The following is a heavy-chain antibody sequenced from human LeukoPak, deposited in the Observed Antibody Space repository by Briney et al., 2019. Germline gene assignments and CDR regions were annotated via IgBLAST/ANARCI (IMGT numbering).Heavy chain of an antibody. CDR2: IYYNGNT. Sequence: PSETLSLTCTVSGGSISSYYWSWIRQPPGKGLEWIGYIYYNGNTNYNPSLKRRVTMLVDTSRNQFSLKLTSLTAADTAGYYCASLDYWGQGTLVTVSS. CDR3: ASLDY. J-gene: IGHJ4*02. CDR1: GGSISSYY. V-gene: IGHV4-59*01.